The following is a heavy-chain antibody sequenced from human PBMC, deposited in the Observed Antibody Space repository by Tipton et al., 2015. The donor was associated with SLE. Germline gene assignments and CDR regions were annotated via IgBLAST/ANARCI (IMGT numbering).Heavy chain of an antibody. CDR1: GYTFTSYG. CDR2: ISAYNGNT. Sequence: QSGPEVKKHGASVKVSCKASGYTFTSYGIRWVRQAPGQGLEWMGWISAYNGNTNYEQKLQGRVTMTKDTSTSTAYMELRSLRSDDTAVYYCARTRGDILPMLALWFDYWSQGTLVTVSS. V-gene: IGHV1-18*01. J-gene: IGHJ4*02. D-gene: IGHD2-8*01. CDR3: ARTRGDILPMLALWFDY.